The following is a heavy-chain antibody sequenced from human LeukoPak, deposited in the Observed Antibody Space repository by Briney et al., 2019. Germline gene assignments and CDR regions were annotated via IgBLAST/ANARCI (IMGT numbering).Heavy chain of an antibody. V-gene: IGHV3-23*01. Sequence: GGSLRLSCAASGFTVSSNYMSWVRQAPGKGLEWVSAISGSGGSTYYADSVKGRFTISRDNSKNTLYLQMNSLRAEDTAVYYCAKPSFVSWWLPRFDYWGQGTLVTVSS. CDR2: ISGSGGST. D-gene: IGHD2-8*02. J-gene: IGHJ4*02. CDR1: GFTVSSNY. CDR3: AKPSFVSWWLPRFDY.